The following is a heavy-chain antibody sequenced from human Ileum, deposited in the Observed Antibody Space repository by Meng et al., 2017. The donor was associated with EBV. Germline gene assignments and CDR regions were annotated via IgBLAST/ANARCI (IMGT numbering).Heavy chain of an antibody. J-gene: IGHJ4*02. CDR3: ASSDYYRSDY. D-gene: IGHD3-22*01. CDR2: TSHSGST. Sequence: QGRLQEPGPGLVKPPETLSLTCAVSGGAISRSDWWSWVRQPPGKGLEWIGETSHSGSTNYSPSLKSRVTISLDKSKNQLSLKLNSVTAADTAVYYCASSDYYRSDYWGQGTLVTASS. V-gene: IGHV4-4*03. CDR1: GGAISRSDW.